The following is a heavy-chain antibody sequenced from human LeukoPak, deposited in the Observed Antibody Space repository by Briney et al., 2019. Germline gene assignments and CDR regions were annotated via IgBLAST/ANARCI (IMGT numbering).Heavy chain of an antibody. J-gene: IGHJ4*02. CDR2: IYPGDSDT. Sequence: GESLKISCKGSGYSFTSYWIGWVRQMPGKGLEWMGIIYPGDSDTRYSPSFQGQVTISADKSISTAYLQWSSLKASDTAMYYCARQGFDSSGYPNFDYWGQGTLVTVSS. D-gene: IGHD3-22*01. V-gene: IGHV5-51*01. CDR3: ARQGFDSSGYPNFDY. CDR1: GYSFTSYW.